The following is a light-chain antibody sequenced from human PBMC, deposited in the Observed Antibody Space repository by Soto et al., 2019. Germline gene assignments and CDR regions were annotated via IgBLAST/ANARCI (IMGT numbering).Light chain of an antibody. Sequence: DIQMTQSPSTLSASVGDRVTITCRASQSISSWLAWYQQKPGKAPKLLIYKASSLESGVPSRFSGSGSGTEFTLTISSLQPDDFATYYCQQDNTYATFGQGNKVESK. J-gene: IGKJ1*01. CDR2: KAS. V-gene: IGKV1-5*03. CDR1: QSISSW. CDR3: QQDNTYAT.